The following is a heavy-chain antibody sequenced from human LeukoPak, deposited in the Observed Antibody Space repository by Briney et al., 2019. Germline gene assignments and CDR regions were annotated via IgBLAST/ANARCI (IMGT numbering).Heavy chain of an antibody. CDR2: IYYSGST. D-gene: IGHD2-8*01. Sequence: SETLSLTCTVSGGSISSYYWSWIRQPPGKGLEWIGYIYYSGSTNYNPSLKSRVTISVDTSKNQFSLKLSSVTAADTAVYYCARGSVVLMVYAIGPTWFDPWGQGTLVTVSS. J-gene: IGHJ5*02. V-gene: IGHV4-59*01. CDR1: GGSISSYY. CDR3: ARGSVVLMVYAIGPTWFDP.